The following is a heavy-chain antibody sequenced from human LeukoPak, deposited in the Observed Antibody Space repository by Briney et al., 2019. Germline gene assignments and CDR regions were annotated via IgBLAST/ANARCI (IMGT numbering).Heavy chain of an antibody. J-gene: IGHJ4*02. V-gene: IGHV3-21*01. D-gene: IGHD6-6*01. CDR3: ASTPSIADY. CDR1: GFNFQGYV. CDR2: LSGSGDAT. Sequence: PGGSLRLSCVASGFNFQGYVMTWVRQAPGKGLEWVSSLSGSGDATYYADSVKGRFTISRDNAKNSLYLQMNSLRAEDTAVYYCASTPSIADYWGQGTLVTVSS.